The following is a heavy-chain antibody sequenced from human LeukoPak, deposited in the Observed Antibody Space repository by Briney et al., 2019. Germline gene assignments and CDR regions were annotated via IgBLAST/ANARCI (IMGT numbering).Heavy chain of an antibody. CDR3: ARHVLFSTSYSYWFDA. CDR1: GASISSYF. Sequence: PSETLSLTCSVSGASISSYFWSWIRQPPGKGLEWIAFTYVTGYTNYNPSLKSRVTISLDTSKNQVSLKINSVTAADTAVYYCARHVLFSTSYSYWFDAWSQGTLVTVYS. CDR2: TYVTGYT. V-gene: IGHV4-59*08. D-gene: IGHD3-10*01. J-gene: IGHJ5*02.